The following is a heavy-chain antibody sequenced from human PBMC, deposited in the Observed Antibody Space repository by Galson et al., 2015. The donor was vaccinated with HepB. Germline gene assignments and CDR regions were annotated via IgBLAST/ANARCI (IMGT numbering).Heavy chain of an antibody. CDR3: ARMNLRYCSGGSCYTDAFDI. V-gene: IGHV2-26*01. CDR1: GFSLSNARMG. CDR2: IFSNDEK. D-gene: IGHD2-15*01. Sequence: PALVKPTQTLTLTCTVSGFSLSNARMGVSWIRQPPGKALEWLAHIFSNDEKSYSTSLKSRLTISKDTSKSQVVLTMTNMDPVDTATYYCARMNLRYCSGGSCYTDAFDIWGQGTMVTVSS. J-gene: IGHJ3*02.